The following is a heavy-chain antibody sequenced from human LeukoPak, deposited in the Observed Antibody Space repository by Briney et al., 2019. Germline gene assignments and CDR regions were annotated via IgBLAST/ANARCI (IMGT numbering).Heavy chain of an antibody. CDR3: ARQDLSNYDSSDDPFDY. Sequence: SETLSLTCTISGGSISSYYWSWIRQPPGKGLEWIGYIYYSGSTNYNPSLKSRVTISVDTSKNQFSLKLSSVTAADTAVYYCARQDLSNYDSSDDPFDYWGQGTLVTVSS. CDR2: IYYSGST. CDR1: GGSISSYY. V-gene: IGHV4-59*08. D-gene: IGHD3-22*01. J-gene: IGHJ4*02.